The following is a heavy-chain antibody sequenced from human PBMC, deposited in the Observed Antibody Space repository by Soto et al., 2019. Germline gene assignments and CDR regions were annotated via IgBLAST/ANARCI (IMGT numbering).Heavy chain of an antibody. D-gene: IGHD3-22*01. Sequence: EVQLVESGGGLVQPGGSLRLSCAASGFTFSDHYMDWVRQAPGKGLEWVGRTRNKANSYTTEYAASVKGRFTISRDDSENSLSLQMNSLKTEDTAVYYCARGHNYDKRDFDLWGRGTLVTVSS. V-gene: IGHV3-72*01. CDR2: TRNKANSYTT. CDR3: ARGHNYDKRDFDL. J-gene: IGHJ2*01. CDR1: GFTFSDHY.